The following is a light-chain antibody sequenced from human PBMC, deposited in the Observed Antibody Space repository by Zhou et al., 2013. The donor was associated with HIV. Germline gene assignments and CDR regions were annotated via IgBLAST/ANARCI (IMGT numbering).Light chain of an antibody. Sequence: DIQMTQSPSYVSASVGDRVTITCRASHDISTWLAWYQQKPGKAPNLLIYAASNLHTGVPSRFSGSGSGTDFTLTISSLQPEDFATYYCQQSYSSPRTFGQGTKVEIK. V-gene: IGKV1-12*01. CDR3: QQSYSSPRT. CDR2: AAS. J-gene: IGKJ1*01. CDR1: HDISTW.